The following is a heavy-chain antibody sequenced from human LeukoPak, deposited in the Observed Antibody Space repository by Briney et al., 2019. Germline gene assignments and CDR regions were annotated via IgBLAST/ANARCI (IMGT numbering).Heavy chain of an antibody. CDR3: ARDLSDYGATLFDY. J-gene: IGHJ4*02. Sequence: GGSLRLSCAASGFTFSSYSMNWVRQARGKGLDWVSYISSSSSTIYYADSVKGRFTISRDNAKNSLYLQMNSLRPEDTAVYYCARDLSDYGATLFDYWGQGTLVTVSS. CDR2: ISSSSSTI. D-gene: IGHD4/OR15-4a*01. CDR1: GFTFSSYS. V-gene: IGHV3-48*01.